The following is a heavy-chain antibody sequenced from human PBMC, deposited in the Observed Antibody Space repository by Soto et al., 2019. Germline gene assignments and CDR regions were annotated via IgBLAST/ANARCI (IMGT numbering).Heavy chain of an antibody. CDR1: EFTFSSYA. J-gene: IGHJ5*02. V-gene: IGHV3-23*01. CDR2: ISGSGGST. CDR3: AKGAMKGGIHNWFDP. D-gene: IGHD3-16*01. Sequence: EVQLLESGGGLVQPGGSLRLYCAASEFTFSSYAMSWVRQAPGKGLEWVSAISGSGGSTYYADSVKGRFTISRDNSKNTLYLQMNSLRAEDTAVYYCAKGAMKGGIHNWFDPWGQGTLVTVSS.